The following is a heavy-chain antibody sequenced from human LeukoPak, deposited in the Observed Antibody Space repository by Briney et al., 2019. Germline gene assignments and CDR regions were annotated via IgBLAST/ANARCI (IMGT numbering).Heavy chain of an antibody. D-gene: IGHD3-10*01. V-gene: IGHV1-46*01. CDR2: INPSGGST. Sequence: GASVKVSCKASGYTFTSYHMHWVRQAPGQQLEWMGIINPSGGSTRHEQKFQGRVTMTRDTSTSTFYMELSSLRSEDTAVYYCARATLWFGELWGVGLDYWGQGTLVTVSS. J-gene: IGHJ4*02. CDR1: GYTFTSYH. CDR3: ARATLWFGELWGVGLDY.